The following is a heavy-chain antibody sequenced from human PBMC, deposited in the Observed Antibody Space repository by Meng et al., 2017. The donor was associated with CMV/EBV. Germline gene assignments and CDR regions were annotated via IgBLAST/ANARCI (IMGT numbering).Heavy chain of an antibody. CDR1: GFTFSSYA. Sequence: LSLTCAASGFTFSSYAMHWVRQAPGKGLEWVAVISYDGSNKYYADSVKGRFTISRDNSKNTLYLQMNSLRAEDTAVYYCARESVAAPPAGYGMDVWGQGTTVTVSS. CDR2: ISYDGSNK. D-gene: IGHD6-6*01. CDR3: ARESVAAPPAGYGMDV. J-gene: IGHJ6*02. V-gene: IGHV3-30-3*01.